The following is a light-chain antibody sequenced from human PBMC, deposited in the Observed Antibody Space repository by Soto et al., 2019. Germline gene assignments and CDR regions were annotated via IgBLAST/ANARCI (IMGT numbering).Light chain of an antibody. J-gene: IGLJ1*01. V-gene: IGLV2-14*01. CDR3: SSFTSSTSYV. CDR1: SGDVGGYDY. Sequence: QSVLTQPASVSGSPGQSIAISCTGTSGDVGGYDYVSWYQQHPDKAPKLMIYEVTKRPSWVSNRFSGSKSGNTASLTISGLQAEDEADYYCSSFTSSTSYVFGTGTKVTVL. CDR2: EVT.